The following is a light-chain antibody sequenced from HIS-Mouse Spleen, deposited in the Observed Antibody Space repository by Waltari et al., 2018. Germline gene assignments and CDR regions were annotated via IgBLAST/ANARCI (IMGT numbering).Light chain of an antibody. CDR2: WAS. Sequence: DIVMTQSPDSLAVSLRDRATSNCKSRQSVLYSSNNKNYLAWYQQKPGQPPKLLIYWASTRESGVPDRFSGSGSGTDFTLTISSLQAEDVAVYYCQQYYSTPLTFGGGTKVEIK. CDR1: QSVLYSSNNKNY. J-gene: IGKJ4*01. V-gene: IGKV4-1*01. CDR3: QQYYSTPLT.